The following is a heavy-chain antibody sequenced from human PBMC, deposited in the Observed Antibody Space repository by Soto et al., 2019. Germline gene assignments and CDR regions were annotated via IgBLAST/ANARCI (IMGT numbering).Heavy chain of an antibody. CDR1: GFTFSSYA. V-gene: IGHV3-23*01. D-gene: IGHD3-3*01. Sequence: GGSLRLSCAASGFTFSSYAMSWVRQAPGKGLEWVSAISGSGGSTYYADSVKGRFTISRDNSKNTLYLQMNSLRAEDTAVYYCAKVILTYYDFWSGYYPYYFDYWGQGTLVTVSS. CDR3: AKVILTYYDFWSGYYPYYFDY. CDR2: ISGSGGST. J-gene: IGHJ4*02.